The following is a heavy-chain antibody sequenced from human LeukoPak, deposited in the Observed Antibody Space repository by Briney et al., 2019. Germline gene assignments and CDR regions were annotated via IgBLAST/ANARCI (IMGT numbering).Heavy chain of an antibody. CDR3: AKGGRLWSTFDY. Sequence: QSGGSLRLSCAASGFTFSSYAMSWVRQAPGKGLEWVSAISGSGGSTYYADSVKGRFTISRDNSKNTLYLQMNSLRAEDTAVYYCAKGGRLWSTFDYWGQGTLVTVSS. D-gene: IGHD5-18*01. J-gene: IGHJ4*02. CDR2: ISGSGGST. CDR1: GFTFSSYA. V-gene: IGHV3-23*01.